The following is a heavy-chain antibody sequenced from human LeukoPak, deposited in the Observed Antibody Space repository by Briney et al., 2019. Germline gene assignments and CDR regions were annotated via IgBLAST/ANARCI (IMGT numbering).Heavy chain of an antibody. CDR1: GYSFTSYW. CDR3: ARHAYWPNYYDSSGYYAPSHFDY. CDR2: IYPGDSDT. J-gene: IGHJ4*02. D-gene: IGHD3-22*01. Sequence: GESLKISCKGSGYSFTSYWIGWVRQMPGKGLEWMGIIYPGDSDTRYSPSFQGQVTISADKSISTAYLQWSSLKASDTAMYYCARHAYWPNYYDSSGYYAPSHFDYWGQGTLVIVSS. V-gene: IGHV5-51*01.